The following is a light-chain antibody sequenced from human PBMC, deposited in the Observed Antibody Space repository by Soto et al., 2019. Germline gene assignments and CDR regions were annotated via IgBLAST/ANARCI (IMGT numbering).Light chain of an antibody. CDR3: QQLPIYPRT. J-gene: IGKJ1*01. V-gene: IGKV1-9*01. Sequence: DIRLTQSPSFLSGSVGDRVTITCRASQDINSYLAWYQQKPGKAPKLLIYAASTLVSAVPSRFSGGGSGTEFTLTISSLQPEDVATYYCQQLPIYPRTFGQGTKVEF. CDR2: AAS. CDR1: QDINSY.